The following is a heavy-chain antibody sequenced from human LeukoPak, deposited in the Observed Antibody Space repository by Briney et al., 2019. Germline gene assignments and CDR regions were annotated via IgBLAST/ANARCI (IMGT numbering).Heavy chain of an antibody. Sequence: SGRSLGLSCAASGFIFDDYSMHWVRHAPEKGLEWVSGISWNSDSKDYADSVKGRFTISRDNAKNSLFLQVNSLRTEDTALYYCARSVELVRGYFDFWGQGTLVTVSS. CDR3: ARSVELVRGYFDF. CDR1: GFIFDDYS. V-gene: IGHV3-9*01. D-gene: IGHD1-1*01. J-gene: IGHJ4*02. CDR2: ISWNSDSK.